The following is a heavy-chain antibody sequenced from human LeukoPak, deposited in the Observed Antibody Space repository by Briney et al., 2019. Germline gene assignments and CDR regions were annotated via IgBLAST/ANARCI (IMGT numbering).Heavy chain of an antibody. CDR3: ARPVVAATTPDTFDI. V-gene: IGHV3-11*04. CDR1: GGSFSGYY. J-gene: IGHJ3*02. Sequence: LSLTCAVYGGSFSGYYWSWIRQPPGKGLEWVSYISSGGRTIYYADSVKGRFTMSRDNAKNSLYLQMNSLRAEDTAVYYCARPVVAATTPDTFDIWGQGTMVTVSS. D-gene: IGHD2-15*01. CDR2: ISSGGRTI.